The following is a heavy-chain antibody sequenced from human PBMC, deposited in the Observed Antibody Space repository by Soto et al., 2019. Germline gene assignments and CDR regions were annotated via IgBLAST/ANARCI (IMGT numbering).Heavy chain of an antibody. CDR1: GFTFSSYA. V-gene: IGHV3-23*01. CDR2: ISAGGGST. J-gene: IGHJ6*02. CDR3: ATRRIQLWLLAYYYFGMDV. D-gene: IGHD5-18*01. Sequence: PGGALRLSWAASGFTFSSYAMSWVRKAPGKGLNWVSGISAGGGSTDYADSVKGRFPIVRDSSKNTLYLQMSSLRAEDTAVYYCATRRIQLWLLAYYYFGMDVWGQGPTVTVSS.